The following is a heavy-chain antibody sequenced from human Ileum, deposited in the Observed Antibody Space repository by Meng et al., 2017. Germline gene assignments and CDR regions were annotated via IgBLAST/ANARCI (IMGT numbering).Heavy chain of an antibody. CDR2: INPNSGAT. D-gene: IGHD3-10*01. Sequence: QVQLVKSGARVKNPGSSVKVSCKASGGTFSSNAISWVRQAPGQGLEWMGRINPNSGATNYAQKFQGRVTLTSDTSISTVYMELSRLRSDDTAVYYCARSGESGSGNYLVSWGQGTLVTVSS. CDR3: ARSGESGSGNYLVS. V-gene: IGHV1-2*06. CDR1: GGTFSSNA. J-gene: IGHJ5*02.